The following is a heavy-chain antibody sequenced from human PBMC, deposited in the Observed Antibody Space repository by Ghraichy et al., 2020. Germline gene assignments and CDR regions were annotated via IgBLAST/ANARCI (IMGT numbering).Heavy chain of an antibody. CDR1: GGSFSGYY. J-gene: IGHJ6*02. V-gene: IGHV4-34*01. Sequence: SETLSLTCAVYGGSFSGYYWSWIRQPPGKGLEWIGEINHSGSTNYNPSLKSRVTISVDTSKNQFSLKLSSVTAADTAVYYCAREVAATPFFSRGMDVWGQGTTVTVSS. CDR3: AREVAATPFFSRGMDV. CDR2: INHSGST. D-gene: IGHD2-15*01.